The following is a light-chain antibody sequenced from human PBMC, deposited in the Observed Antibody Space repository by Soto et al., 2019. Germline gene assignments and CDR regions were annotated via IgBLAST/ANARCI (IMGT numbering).Light chain of an antibody. CDR1: NSDNGGSYY. Sequence: QWALSQPAPVPGSRGPSITISYTGTNSDNGGSYYVSWYHDHPDKAPKLFSYRVTNPPSRVSNRLSSSKSGNTDSPTTSGHQAADEADYYSTSYSCSDIFHGLGTGTKV. V-gene: IGLV2-14*01. CDR2: RVT. J-gene: IGLJ1*01. CDR3: TSYSCSDIFHG.